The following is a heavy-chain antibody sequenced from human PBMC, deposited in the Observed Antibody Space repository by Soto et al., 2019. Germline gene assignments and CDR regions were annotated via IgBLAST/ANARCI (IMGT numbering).Heavy chain of an antibody. D-gene: IGHD2-2*01. CDR2: IKGKTEGETT. V-gene: IGHV3-15*05. CDR1: GFTFSNAW. CDR3: ARGPRGLYHHDY. Sequence: PGGSLRLSCAASGFTFSNAWMTWVRQAPGKGLEWVGRIKGKTEGETTDYAAPVKGRFTISRDDSKDTLYLQMNSLRVDDTAVYYCARGPRGLYHHDYWGQGALVTVSS. J-gene: IGHJ4*02.